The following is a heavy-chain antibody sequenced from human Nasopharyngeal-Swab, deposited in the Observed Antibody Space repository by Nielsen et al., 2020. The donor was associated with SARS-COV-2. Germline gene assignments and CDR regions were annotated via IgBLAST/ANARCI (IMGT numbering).Heavy chain of an antibody. V-gene: IGHV3-7*04. CDR3: VRHGHYTFDS. CDR1: GFTFGSYW. J-gene: IGHJ4*02. Sequence: GESLKISCAASGFTFGSYWMNWVRLAPVNRLEWVATVKQDGSAIYHVDSLKGRFTISRDNAENSLYLQMHSLRAEDTAVYYCVRHGHYTFDSWGQGSLVTVSS. CDR2: VKQDGSAI. D-gene: IGHD4-11*01.